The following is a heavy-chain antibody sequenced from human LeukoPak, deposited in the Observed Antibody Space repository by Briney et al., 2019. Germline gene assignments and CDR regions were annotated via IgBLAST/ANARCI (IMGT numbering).Heavy chain of an antibody. CDR3: ARGKPYDSSGFFY. Sequence: PSETLSLTCTVSGGSISSYYWSWIRQPPGKGLEWIGSIYYSGSTNYNPSLKSRVTISVDTSKNQFSLKLSSVTAADTAVYYCARGKPYDSSGFFYWGQGTLVTVSS. D-gene: IGHD3-22*01. CDR2: IYYSGST. J-gene: IGHJ4*02. V-gene: IGHV4-59*01. CDR1: GGSISSYY.